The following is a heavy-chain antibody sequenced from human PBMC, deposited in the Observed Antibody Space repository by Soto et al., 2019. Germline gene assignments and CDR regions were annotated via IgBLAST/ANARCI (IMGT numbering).Heavy chain of an antibody. J-gene: IGHJ4*02. V-gene: IGHV1-69*12. CDR3: ARDDYYDSSGYYLFDY. CDR2: IIPIFGTA. Sequence: QVQLVQSGAAVMKPGSSVKVSCKASGGTFSSYAISWVRQAPGQGLEWMGGIIPIFGTANYAQKFQGRVTITADESTSTAYMELSSLRSEDTAVYYCARDDYYDSSGYYLFDYWGQGTLVTVSS. CDR1: GGTFSSYA. D-gene: IGHD3-22*01.